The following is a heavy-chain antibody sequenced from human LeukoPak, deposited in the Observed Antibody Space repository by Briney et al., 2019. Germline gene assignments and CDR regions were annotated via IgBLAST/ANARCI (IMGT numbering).Heavy chain of an antibody. CDR2: INHSGST. CDR1: GGSFSGYY. J-gene: IGHJ4*02. D-gene: IGHD2-15*01. Sequence: SETLSLTCAVYGGSFSGYYWSWIRQPPGKGLEWIGEINHSGSTNYNPSLKSRVTISVDTSKNQFSLKLSSVTAADTAVYYCASRDSCIGDICYGLRYWGQGTLVTVSS. V-gene: IGHV4-34*01. CDR3: ASRDSCIGDICYGLRY.